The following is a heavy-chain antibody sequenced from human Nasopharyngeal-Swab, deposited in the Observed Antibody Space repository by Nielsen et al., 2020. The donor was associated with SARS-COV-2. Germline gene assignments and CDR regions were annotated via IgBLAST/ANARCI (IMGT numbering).Heavy chain of an antibody. V-gene: IGHV3-23*01. Sequence: GESLKISCEASGFTFSNYAMRWVRHAPGKGLDWVSAISGSGGRTYYADSVKGRFTISRDNSKTTLYLHMNSLRAEDTAVYYCAKGDYGVSSKLDYWGQGTLVTVSS. J-gene: IGHJ4*02. CDR2: ISGSGGRT. D-gene: IGHD4/OR15-4a*01. CDR1: GFTFSNYA. CDR3: AKGDYGVSSKLDY.